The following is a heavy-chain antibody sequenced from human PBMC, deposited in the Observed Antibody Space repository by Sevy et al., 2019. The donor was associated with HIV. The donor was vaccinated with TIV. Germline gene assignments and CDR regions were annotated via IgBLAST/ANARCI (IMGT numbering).Heavy chain of an antibody. V-gene: IGHV3-48*01. CDR2: ISDTSDTI. Sequence: GGSLRLSCAASGFIFSNYYMTWVRQAPGKGLEWVSYISDTSDTISYADSVKGRFTISRVNAKNALYLQMSSLRGEDTAVYYCVRVRDRYCSGGSCYYVHFFDYWGQGTLVTVSS. J-gene: IGHJ4*02. D-gene: IGHD2-15*01. CDR1: GFIFSNYY. CDR3: VRVRDRYCSGGSCYYVHFFDY.